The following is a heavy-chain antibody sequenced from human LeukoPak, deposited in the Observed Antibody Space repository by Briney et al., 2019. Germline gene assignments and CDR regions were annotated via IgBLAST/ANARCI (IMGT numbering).Heavy chain of an antibody. CDR1: GYTFTGYY. V-gene: IGHV1-2*02. CDR3: ARDRNTMVRGVSYYFDY. Sequence: ASVKVSCKASGYTFTGYYMHWVRQAPGQGLEWMGWINPNSGGTNYAQKFQGRVTMTRDTSISTAYMELSRLRSDDTAVYYCARDRNTMVRGVSYYFDYWGQGTLVTVSS. D-gene: IGHD3-10*01. J-gene: IGHJ4*02. CDR2: INPNSGGT.